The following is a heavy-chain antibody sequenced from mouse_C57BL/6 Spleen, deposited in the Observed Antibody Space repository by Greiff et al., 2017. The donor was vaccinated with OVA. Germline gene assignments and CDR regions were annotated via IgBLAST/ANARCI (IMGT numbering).Heavy chain of an antibody. Sequence: QVQLQQPGAELVRPRSSVKLSCKASGYTFTSYWMHWVKQRPIQGLEWIGNIDPSDSETHYNQKFKDKATLTVDKSSSTAYMQLSSLTSEDSAVYYCARDLYYAMDYWGQGTSVTVSS. CDR2: IDPSDSET. CDR1: GYTFTSYW. V-gene: IGHV1-52*01. CDR3: ARDLYYAMDY. J-gene: IGHJ4*01.